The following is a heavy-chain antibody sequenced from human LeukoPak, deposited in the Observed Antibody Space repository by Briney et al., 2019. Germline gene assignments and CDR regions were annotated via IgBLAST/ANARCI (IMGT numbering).Heavy chain of an antibody. CDR3: ARGQPGYTFDY. CDR1: GFTFSSYA. D-gene: IGHD2-2*02. CDR2: ISINGGST. J-gene: IGHJ4*02. Sequence: PGGSLRLSCAASGFTFSSYAMHWGPQSPGKGLEYVSAISINGGSTYYANSVKGRFTISRDNSKNTLYLQMGSLRAAEMAVYYCARGQPGYTFDYWGQGTLVTVSS. V-gene: IGHV3-64*01.